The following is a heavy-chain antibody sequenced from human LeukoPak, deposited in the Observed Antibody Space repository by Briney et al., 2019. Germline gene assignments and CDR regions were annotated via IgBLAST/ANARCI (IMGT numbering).Heavy chain of an antibody. Sequence: GGSLRLSCAASGFTFSSYGMHWVRQAPGKGLEWVAVIWYDGSSKYYADSVKGRFTNSRDNSKNTLYLQMNSLRVEDTAVYYCATSYGMDVWGQGTTVTVSS. V-gene: IGHV3-33*01. CDR1: GFTFSSYG. CDR2: IWYDGSSK. CDR3: ATSYGMDV. J-gene: IGHJ6*02.